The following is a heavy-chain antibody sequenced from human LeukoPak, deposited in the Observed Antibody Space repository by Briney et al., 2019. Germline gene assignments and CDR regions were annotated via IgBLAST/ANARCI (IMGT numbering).Heavy chain of an antibody. J-gene: IGHJ4*02. CDR3: ARDPDRYDILTGYYSN. Sequence: GGSLRLSCAASGSTFSSYSMNWVRQAPGKGLEWVSSISSSSSYIYYADSAKGRFTISRDNAKNSLYLQMNSLRAEDTAVYYCARDPDRYDILTGYYSNWGQGTLVTVSS. D-gene: IGHD3-9*01. CDR2: ISSSSSYI. V-gene: IGHV3-21*01. CDR1: GSTFSSYS.